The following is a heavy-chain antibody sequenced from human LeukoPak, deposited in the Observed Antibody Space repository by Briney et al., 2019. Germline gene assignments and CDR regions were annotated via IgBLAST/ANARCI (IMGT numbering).Heavy chain of an antibody. V-gene: IGHV3-21*01. J-gene: IGHJ4*02. CDR2: ISSSSSYI. D-gene: IGHD4-17*01. CDR3: ARAGGSTVTHSDY. Sequence: GGSLRLSCAASGFTFSSYSMNWVRQAPGKGLEWVSSISSSSSYIYYADSVKGRFTISRDNAKNSLYLQMNSLRAEDTAVYYCARAGGSTVTHSDYWGQGTLVTASS. CDR1: GFTFSSYS.